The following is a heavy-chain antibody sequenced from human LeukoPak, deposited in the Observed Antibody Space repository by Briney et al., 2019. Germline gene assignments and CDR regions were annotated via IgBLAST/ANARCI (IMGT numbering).Heavy chain of an antibody. CDR1: GGSISSGDYY. D-gene: IGHD3-22*01. CDR2: IYYSGST. J-gene: IGHJ4*02. CDR3: ARQDSSGYFPDY. Sequence: PSETLSLTRTVSGGSISSGDYYWSWIRQPPGKGLEWIGYIYYSGSTYYNPSLKSRVTISVDTSKNQFSLKLSSVTAADTAVYYCARQDSSGYFPDYWGQGTLVTVSS. V-gene: IGHV4-30-4*01.